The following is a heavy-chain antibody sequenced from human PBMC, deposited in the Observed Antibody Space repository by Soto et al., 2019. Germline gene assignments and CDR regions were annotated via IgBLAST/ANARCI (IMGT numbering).Heavy chain of an antibody. V-gene: IGHV3-21*01. D-gene: IGHD7-27*01. CDR3: ARNETRLTGDGFDI. CDR1: GFTFSSYS. CDR2: INPNSRYF. J-gene: IGHJ3*02. Sequence: EVQLLESGGGLVNPGGSLRLSCSASGFTFSSYSMDWVRQAPGKGLEWVASINPNSRYFFYADSVRGRFTICRDYAKNTLHLQMTGLGVEATGGYYCARNETRLTGDGFDIWGEGTVVTVSS.